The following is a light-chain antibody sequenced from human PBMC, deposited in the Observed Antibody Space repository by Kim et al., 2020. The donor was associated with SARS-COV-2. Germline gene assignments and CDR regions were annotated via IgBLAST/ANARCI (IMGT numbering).Light chain of an antibody. CDR3: QQYAGSPCT. Sequence: EIASLSCRASQSVTSNYLAWYQHKPGQAPRLLVYAASSRAAGIPARFSGSGSGTDFTLTIGRLEPEDFAVYYCQQYAGSPCTFGQGTKV. J-gene: IGKJ1*01. V-gene: IGKV3-20*01. CDR1: QSVTSNY. CDR2: AAS.